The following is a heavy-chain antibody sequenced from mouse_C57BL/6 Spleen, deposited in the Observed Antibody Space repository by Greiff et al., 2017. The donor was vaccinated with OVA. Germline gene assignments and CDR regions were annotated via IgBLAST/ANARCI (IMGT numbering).Heavy chain of an antibody. J-gene: IGHJ3*01. CDR2: ISSCSSTI. D-gene: IGHD3-2*02. CDR1: GFTFSDYG. V-gene: IGHV5-17*01. Sequence: EVQRVESGGGLVKPGGSLKLSCAASGFTFSDYGMHWVRQAPEKGLEWVAYISSCSSTIYYADTVKGRFTISRDNAKNTLFLQMTSLRSEDTAMYYGAGDSSGYLSWFAYWGQGTLVTVSA. CDR3: AGDSSGYLSWFAY.